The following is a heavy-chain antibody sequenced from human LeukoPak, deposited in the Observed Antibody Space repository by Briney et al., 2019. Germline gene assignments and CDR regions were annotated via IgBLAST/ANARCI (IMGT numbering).Heavy chain of an antibody. Sequence: ASVKVSCKASGYTFTSYYMHWVRQAPGQGLEWMGIINPSGGSTSYAQKFQGRVTMTRDTSTSTVYMELSSLRSEDTAVYYCAENYYDSSGYFLRSDVWGQGTTVTVSS. D-gene: IGHD3-22*01. CDR1: GYTFTSYY. CDR3: AENYYDSSGYFLRSDV. V-gene: IGHV1-46*01. J-gene: IGHJ6*02. CDR2: INPSGGST.